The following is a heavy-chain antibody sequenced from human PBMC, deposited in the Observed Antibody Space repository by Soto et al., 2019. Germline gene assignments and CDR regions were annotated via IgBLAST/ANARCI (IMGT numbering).Heavy chain of an antibody. CDR1: GYTFTSYD. V-gene: IGHV1-8*01. D-gene: IGHD1-1*01. CDR2: MNPNSGNT. CDR3: ARPRAGYNWNDVDFDP. J-gene: IGHJ5*02. Sequence: GASVKVSCKASGYTFTSYDINWVRQATGQGLEWMGWMNPNSGNTGYAQKFQGRVTMTRNTSISTAYMELSSLRSEDTAVYYCARPRAGYNWNDVDFDPWGQGTLVTVSS.